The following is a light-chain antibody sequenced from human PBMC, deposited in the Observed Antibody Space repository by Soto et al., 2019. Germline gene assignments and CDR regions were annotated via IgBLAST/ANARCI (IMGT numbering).Light chain of an antibody. CDR3: QQRSNWPPLT. CDR1: QSFSSY. Sequence: EMVLTQSPATLSWSPGERATLSCRASQSFSSYLAWYQQKPGQAPRLLIYDASNRATGIPARFSGSGSGTDFTLTISSLEPEDFAVYYCQQRSNWPPLTFGGGTKVEIK. J-gene: IGKJ4*01. V-gene: IGKV3-11*01. CDR2: DAS.